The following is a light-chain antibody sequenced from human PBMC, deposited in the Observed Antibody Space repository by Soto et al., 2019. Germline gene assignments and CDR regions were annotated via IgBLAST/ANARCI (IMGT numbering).Light chain of an antibody. Sequence: EIVLTQSPAALSLSPGYSATLSCRASRSISNYLAWYQQKPGQAPRLLIYGASSRATGIPDKFSGSGSGTDFTLTIDGLEPEDFAVYYCQQYGYSPITFGQGTRLEIK. CDR1: RSISNY. CDR2: GAS. J-gene: IGKJ5*01. CDR3: QQYGYSPIT. V-gene: IGKV3-20*01.